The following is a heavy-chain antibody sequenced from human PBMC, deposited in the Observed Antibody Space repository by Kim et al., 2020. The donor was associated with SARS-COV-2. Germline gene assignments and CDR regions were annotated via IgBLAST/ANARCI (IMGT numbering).Heavy chain of an antibody. D-gene: IGHD3-22*01. CDR1: GGSISSYY. CDR2: IYYSGST. J-gene: IGHJ4*02. CDR3: AREGSSGYYY. Sequence: SETLSLTCTVSGGSISSYYWSWIRQPPGKGLEWIGYIYYSGSTNYNPSLKSRVTISVDTSKNQFSLKLSSVTAADTAVYYCAREGSSGYYYWGQGTLATVSS. V-gene: IGHV4-59*13.